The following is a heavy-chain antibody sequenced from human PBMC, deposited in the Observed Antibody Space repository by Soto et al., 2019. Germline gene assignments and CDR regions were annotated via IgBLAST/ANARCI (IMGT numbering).Heavy chain of an antibody. CDR1: GGSIDRSNYY. CDR2: TYYNGNA. CDR3: ARHFVAVVIKGWGY. J-gene: IGHJ4*02. Sequence: PSETLSLTCTVSGGSIDRSNYYWDWIRQPPGKGLEWIGTTYYNGNAYYNPSLKSRVTMSVDTSKNQFSLKLISVTAADPAVYYWARHFVAVVIKGWGYWGQGTLVTVSS. D-gene: IGHD3-22*01. V-gene: IGHV4-39*01.